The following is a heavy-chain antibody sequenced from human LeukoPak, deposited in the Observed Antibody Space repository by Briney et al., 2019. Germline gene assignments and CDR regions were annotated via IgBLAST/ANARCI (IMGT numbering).Heavy chain of an antibody. CDR3: AVRYGGYEGGDY. Sequence: ASVKVSCKASGGTFSSYAISWLRQAPGQGLEWMGRIIPIFGTANYAQKFQGRVTITTDESTSTAYMELSSLRSEDTAVYYCAVRYGGYEGGDYWGQGTLVTVSS. V-gene: IGHV1-69*05. J-gene: IGHJ4*02. D-gene: IGHD5-12*01. CDR1: GGTFSSYA. CDR2: IIPIFGTA.